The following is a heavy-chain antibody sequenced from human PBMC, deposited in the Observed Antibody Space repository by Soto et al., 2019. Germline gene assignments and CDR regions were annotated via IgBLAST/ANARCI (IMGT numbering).Heavy chain of an antibody. V-gene: IGHV1-69*02. CDR1: GGTFSSYT. J-gene: IGHJ6*02. CDR2: IIPILGIA. D-gene: IGHD2-15*01. CDR3: AKQRLGYCSGGSCIPSSYYYGMDV. Sequence: QVQLVQSGAEVKKPGSSVKVSCKASGGTFSSYTISWVRQAPGQGLEWMGRIIPILGIANYAQKFQGRVTITADKSTSPAYMELSSLRAEDTAVYYCAKQRLGYCSGGSCIPSSYYYGMDVWGQGTTVTVSS.